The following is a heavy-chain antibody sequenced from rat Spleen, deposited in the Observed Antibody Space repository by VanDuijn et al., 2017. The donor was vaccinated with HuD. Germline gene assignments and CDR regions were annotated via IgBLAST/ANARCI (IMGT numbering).Heavy chain of an antibody. Sequence: EVQLVESGGGLVQPGRSLKLSCAASGFTFSDYNMAWVRQAPKKGLEWVAIISNDGSSTYYPDSVKGRFTISRDTAENTLYLQMGSLRSEDTATYYCTRVATFRPFDYWGQGVMVTVSS. CDR1: GFTFSDYN. V-gene: IGHV5-7*01. D-gene: IGHD3-5*01. J-gene: IGHJ2*01. CDR3: TRVATFRPFDY. CDR2: ISNDGSST.